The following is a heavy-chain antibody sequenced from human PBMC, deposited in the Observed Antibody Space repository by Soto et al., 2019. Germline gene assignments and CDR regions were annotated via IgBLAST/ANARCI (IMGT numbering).Heavy chain of an antibody. D-gene: IGHD1-1*01. V-gene: IGHV1-18*01. CDR2: ISAHNGNT. J-gene: IGHJ4*02. Sequence: QVHLVQSGAEVKKPGASVKVSCKGSGYTFTSYGITWVRQAPGQGLEWMGWISAHNGNTDYAQRLQGRVTVTGDTSTSTAYMELRSLRSDDTAVYYCARGRYGDYWGQGALVTVSS. CDR3: ARGRYGDY. CDR1: GYTFTSYG.